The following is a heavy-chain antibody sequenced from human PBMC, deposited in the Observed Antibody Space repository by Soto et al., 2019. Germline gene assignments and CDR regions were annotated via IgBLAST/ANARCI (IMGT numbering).Heavy chain of an antibody. D-gene: IGHD4-17*01. V-gene: IGHV4-4*02. J-gene: IGHJ4*02. CDR3: ARGEDNYGGNSIYYFDY. CDR2: IYHSGST. CDR1: GGSISSSNW. Sequence: SETLSLTCAVSGGSISSSNWWSWVRQPPGRGLEWIGEIYHSGSTNYNPSLKSRVTISVDKSKNQFSLKLSSVTAADTAVYYCARGEDNYGGNSIYYFDYWGQGTLVTVSS.